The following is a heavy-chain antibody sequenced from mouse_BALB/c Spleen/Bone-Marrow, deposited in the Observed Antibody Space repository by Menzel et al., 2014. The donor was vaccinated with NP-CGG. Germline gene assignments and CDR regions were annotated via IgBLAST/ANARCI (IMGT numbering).Heavy chain of an antibody. CDR2: IRLKSNNYAT. V-gene: IGHV6-6*02. D-gene: IGHD1-1*01. Sequence: DVKLQESGGGLVQPGGSMKLSCVASGFTFXNYWMNWVRQSPEKGLEWVAEIRLKSNNYATHYAESVKGRFTISRDDSKSSVYLQMNNLRAEDTGIYYCTRGYYYGSSYVFDYWGQGTTLTVSS. CDR1: GFTFXNYW. CDR3: TRGYYYGSSYVFDY. J-gene: IGHJ2*01.